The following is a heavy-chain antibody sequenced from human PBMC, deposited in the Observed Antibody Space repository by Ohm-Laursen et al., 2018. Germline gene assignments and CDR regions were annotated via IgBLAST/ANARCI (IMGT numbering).Heavy chain of an antibody. J-gene: IGHJ2*01. D-gene: IGHD4-17*01. V-gene: IGHV4-61*01. CDR2: IYYSGST. Sequence: TLSLTCTVSGVSVSSGSYYWSWIRQPPGKGLEWIGYIYYSGSTNSNPSLKSRVTISVDTSKNQFSLMLSSVTAADTAVYYWASRCRQLRCPSRGDLWGRGTLVTVSS. CDR1: GVSVSSGSYY. CDR3: ASRCRQLRCPSRGDL.